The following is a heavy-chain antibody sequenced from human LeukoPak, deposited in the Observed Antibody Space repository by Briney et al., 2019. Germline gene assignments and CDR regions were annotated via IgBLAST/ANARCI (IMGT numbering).Heavy chain of an antibody. CDR1: GFTFSSYG. D-gene: IGHD2-15*01. CDR2: ISYDGSNK. CDR3: ARADLGSCSGGSCYGYY. V-gene: IGHV3-30*03. Sequence: GGSLRLSCAASGFTFSSYGMHWVRQAPGKGLEWVAVISYDGSNKYYADSVKGRFTISRDNSKNTLYLQMNSLRAEDTAVYYCARADLGSCSGGSCYGYYWGQGTLVTVSS. J-gene: IGHJ4*02.